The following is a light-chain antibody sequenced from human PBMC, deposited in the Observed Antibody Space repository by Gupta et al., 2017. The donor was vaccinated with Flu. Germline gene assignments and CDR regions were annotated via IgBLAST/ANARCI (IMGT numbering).Light chain of an antibody. CDR3: TSNAGSSYV. J-gene: IGLJ1*01. CDR1: SSDVGGYNY. Sequence: QSALTQPPSASGSPGQSVTISCTGTSSDVGGYNYVSWYQQHPGKAPKLIIYEVSKRPSGVPDRFSGSKSGNTASLTVSGLQAEDEADYYCTSNAGSSYVFGTGTNVAVL. CDR2: EVS. V-gene: IGLV2-8*01.